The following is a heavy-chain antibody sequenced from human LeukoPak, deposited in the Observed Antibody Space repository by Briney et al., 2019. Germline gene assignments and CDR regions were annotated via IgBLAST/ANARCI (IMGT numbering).Heavy chain of an antibody. D-gene: IGHD3-10*01. V-gene: IGHV4-4*02. Sequence: SETLSLTCAVSGGSISSSNWWSWVRQPPGKGLEWIGEIYHSGSTNYNPSLKSRVTISVDKSKNQFSLKLSSVTAADTAVYYCARDREYYGSGSPLYYFDYWGRGTLVTVSS. J-gene: IGHJ4*02. CDR3: ARDREYYGSGSPLYYFDY. CDR2: IYHSGST. CDR1: GGSISSSNW.